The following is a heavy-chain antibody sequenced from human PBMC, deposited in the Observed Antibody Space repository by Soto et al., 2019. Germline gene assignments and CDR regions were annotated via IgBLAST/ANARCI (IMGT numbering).Heavy chain of an antibody. D-gene: IGHD3-3*01. CDR1: GFTFSSYS. CDR3: ARGVYYDFWSGYLPHHYYYGMDA. Sequence: GGSLRLSCAASGFTFSSYSMNWVRQAPGKGLEWVASISSDGSNKYYADSVKGRFTISRDNSKNTLYLQMNSLRAEDTAVYYCARGVYYDFWSGYLPHHYYYGMDAWGQGTTVTVSS. J-gene: IGHJ6*02. CDR2: ISSDGSNK. V-gene: IGHV3-21*01.